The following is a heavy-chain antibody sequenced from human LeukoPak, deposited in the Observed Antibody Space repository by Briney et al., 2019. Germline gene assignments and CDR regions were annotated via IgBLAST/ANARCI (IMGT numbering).Heavy chain of an antibody. D-gene: IGHD2-15*01. CDR3: ARLGGGGYFDY. V-gene: IGHV3-53*01. CDR1: GFTVSSKY. CDR2: IYSGDST. J-gene: IGHJ4*02. Sequence: GGSLRLSCAASGFTVSSKYLSWVRQAPGKGLEWVSAIYSGDSTYYADSAKGRFTISRDNSKNTLYLQMNSLRAEDTAVYYCARLGGGGYFDYWGQGTLVTVSS.